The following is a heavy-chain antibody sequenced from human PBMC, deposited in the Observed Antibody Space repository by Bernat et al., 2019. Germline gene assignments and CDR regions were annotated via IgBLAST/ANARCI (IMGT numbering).Heavy chain of an antibody. Sequence: QVQLQQWGAGLLKPSETLSLTCAVYGGSFSGYYWSWIRQPPGKGLEWIGEINHSGSTNYNPSLKSRVTISVDTSKNQFSLKLSSVTAADTAVYYCARTRTTVTPTRGYYYYMDVWGNGTTVTVSS. J-gene: IGHJ6*03. CDR1: GGSFSGYY. CDR2: INHSGST. CDR3: ARTRTTVTPTRGYYYYMDV. V-gene: IGHV4-34*01. D-gene: IGHD4-17*01.